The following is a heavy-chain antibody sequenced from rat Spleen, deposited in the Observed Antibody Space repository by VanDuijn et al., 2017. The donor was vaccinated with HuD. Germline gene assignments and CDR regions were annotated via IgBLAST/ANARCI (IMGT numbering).Heavy chain of an antibody. CDR1: GFTFSDYY. J-gene: IGHJ2*01. D-gene: IGHD1-7*01. CDR3: KKMPPMGDYFDC. V-gene: IGHV5-20*01. Sequence: EVQLVESGGGLVQPGRSLKVSCLASGFTFSDYYMAWVRQAPKKGLEWVASISYEGSTTHYGDSVKGRFTISRDNAKSYLYLQMDSLRSEDTATYYCKKMPPMGDYFDCWGQGVKVTVSS. CDR2: ISYEGSTT.